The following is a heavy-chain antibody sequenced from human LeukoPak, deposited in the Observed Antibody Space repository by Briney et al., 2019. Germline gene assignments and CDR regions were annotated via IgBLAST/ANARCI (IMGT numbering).Heavy chain of an antibody. J-gene: IGHJ3*02. CDR1: GDSISSTTYH. Sequence: SETLSLTCTVSGDSISSTTYHWGWIRQSPGKGLEWIGSVYYSGSTFYNPSLSRRVTVSVDTSKNQFSLGLSSVTAADTAVYYCAREVEYYDSSGYRPHAFDIWGQGTLVTVSS. D-gene: IGHD3-22*01. CDR3: AREVEYYDSSGYRPHAFDI. V-gene: IGHV4-39*02. CDR2: VYYSGST.